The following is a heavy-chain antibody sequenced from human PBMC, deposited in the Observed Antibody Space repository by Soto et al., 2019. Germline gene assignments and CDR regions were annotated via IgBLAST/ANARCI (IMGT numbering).Heavy chain of an antibody. CDR1: ASTFSNYI. CDR3: AGGDNYYALGV. D-gene: IGHD2-15*01. Sequence: QLQLVESGGGVVQPGRSLRLSCAASASTFSNYIMHWVRQAPGKGLEWVAFISYHGSNSNYADFVEGRFTISRDNPKNMLYLQLSSLRPDDTAVYYCAGGDNYYALGVWGQGTTVTVSS. CDR2: ISYHGSNS. V-gene: IGHV3-30*04. J-gene: IGHJ6*02.